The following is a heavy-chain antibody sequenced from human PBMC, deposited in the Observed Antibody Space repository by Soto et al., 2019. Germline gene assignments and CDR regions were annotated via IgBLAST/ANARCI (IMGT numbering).Heavy chain of an antibody. V-gene: IGHV4-31*03. CDR2: IYYSGST. CDR3: ARDRRYYYDSSAPTYFGF. CDR1: GGTVWIWGYS. J-gene: IGHJ4*02. Sequence: LASTVSGGTVWIWGYSWCWNHQHPGKGLEWIGYIYYSGSTYYNPSLKSRVTISVDTSKNQFSLKLSSVTAADTAVYYCARDRRYYYDSSAPTYFGFCGQGTLVTGSS. D-gene: IGHD3-22*01.